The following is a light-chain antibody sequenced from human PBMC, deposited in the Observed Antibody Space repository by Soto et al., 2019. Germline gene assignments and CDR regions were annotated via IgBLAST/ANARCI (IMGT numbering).Light chain of an antibody. CDR2: AAS. Sequence: DIQMTQSPSSLSASVGDSVTITCQASQDIYDYLNWYQHKPGKATRLLIYAASNLETGVPSRFSGSGSGTDFTFTINSLQPEDIATYYCQQYDNSPMFTFGRGTKVEI. CDR1: QDIYDY. J-gene: IGKJ2*01. V-gene: IGKV1-33*01. CDR3: QQYDNSPMFT.